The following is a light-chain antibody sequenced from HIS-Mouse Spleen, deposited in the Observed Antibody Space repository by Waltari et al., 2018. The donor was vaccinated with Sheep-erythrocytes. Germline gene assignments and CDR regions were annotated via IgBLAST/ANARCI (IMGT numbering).Light chain of an antibody. CDR3: QQYGSSPLFT. V-gene: IGKV3-20*01. J-gene: IGKJ3*01. CDR2: GAS. Sequence: EIVLTQSPGTLSLSPVERATLSCRASQSVSSSYLAWYQQKPGQAPRLLIYGASSRATGIPDRFSGSGSGTDFTLTISRLGPEDFAVYYCQQYGSSPLFTFGPGTKVDIK. CDR1: QSVSSSY.